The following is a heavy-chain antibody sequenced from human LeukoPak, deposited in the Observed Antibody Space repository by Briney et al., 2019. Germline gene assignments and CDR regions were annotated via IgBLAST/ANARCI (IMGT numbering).Heavy chain of an antibody. CDR2: IKGDGSLI. D-gene: IGHD4-11*01. Sequence: GGSLRLSCTTSGFTFSTYWMSCVRQTPEKGLEWVANIKGDGSLINYADSVKGRFTISRDNAKNSLSLQMNSLTADDTGLYYCAREGFPYSRDYWGQGTLVTVSS. CDR1: GFTFSTYW. CDR3: AREGFPYSRDY. V-gene: IGHV3-7*01. J-gene: IGHJ4*02.